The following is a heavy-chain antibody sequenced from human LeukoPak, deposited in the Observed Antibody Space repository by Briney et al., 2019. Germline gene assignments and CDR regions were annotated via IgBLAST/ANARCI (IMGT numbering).Heavy chain of an antibody. D-gene: IGHD3-10*01. J-gene: IGHJ5*02. CDR3: ARESILWFGEFPLVWFDP. CDR1: GYTFTSYA. V-gene: IGHV7-4-1*02. Sequence: ASVKVSCKASGYTFTSYAMNWVRQAPGQGLEWMGWINTNTGNPTYAQGFTGRFVFSLDTSVSTAYLQISSLKAEDTAVYYCARESILWFGEFPLVWFDPWGQGTLVTVSS. CDR2: INTNTGNP.